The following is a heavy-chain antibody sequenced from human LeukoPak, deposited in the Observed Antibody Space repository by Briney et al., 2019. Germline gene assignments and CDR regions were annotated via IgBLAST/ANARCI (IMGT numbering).Heavy chain of an antibody. D-gene: IGHD3-3*01. V-gene: IGHV1-2*02. CDR3: ARDVRDFWSGYYIDY. CDR1: GCTFTGYY. J-gene: IGHJ4*02. Sequence: ASVKVSCKASGCTFTGYYMHWVRQAPGQGLEWMRWINPNSDGTNYAQKFQGRVTMTRDTSISTAYMELSRLRSDDTAVYYCARDVRDFWSGYYIDYWGQGTLVAVSS. CDR2: INPNSDGT.